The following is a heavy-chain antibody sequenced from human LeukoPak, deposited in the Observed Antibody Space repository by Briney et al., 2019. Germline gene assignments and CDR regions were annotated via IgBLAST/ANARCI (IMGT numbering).Heavy chain of an antibody. J-gene: IGHJ4*02. Sequence: ASVKVSCKASGGTFSSYAISWVRQAPGQGLGWMGGIIPIFGTANYAQKFQGRVTITADESTSTAYMELSSLRSEDTAVYYCAREGYSGSYSFDYWGQGTLVTVSS. CDR3: AREGYSGSYSFDY. D-gene: IGHD1-26*01. V-gene: IGHV1-69*13. CDR2: IIPIFGTA. CDR1: GGTFSSYA.